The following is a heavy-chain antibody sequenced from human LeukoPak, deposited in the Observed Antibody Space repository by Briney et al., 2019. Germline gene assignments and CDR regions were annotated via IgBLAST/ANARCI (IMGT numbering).Heavy chain of an antibody. Sequence: PSETLSLTCTVSGGSISSYYWSWIRQPPGKGLEWIGHIYYSGSTNYNPSLKSRVTISVDTSKNQFSLKLSSVTAADTAVYYCARAVAGRTGYFDYWGQGTLVTVSS. CDR1: GGSISSYY. CDR2: IYYSGST. D-gene: IGHD3-10*01. CDR3: ARAVAGRTGYFDY. V-gene: IGHV4-59*01. J-gene: IGHJ4*02.